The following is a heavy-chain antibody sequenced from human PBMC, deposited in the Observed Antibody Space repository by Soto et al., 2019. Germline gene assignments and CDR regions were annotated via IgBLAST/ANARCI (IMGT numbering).Heavy chain of an antibody. Sequence: GGSLRLSCSATGFIFSESTRYWGRQVPGKGLEAISAVSTSGRSTYYADSVKDRFTISRDNSKNTLFLQMGSLRPEDTAIYYCVKQAHGLDGVAFDYWGQGTQVTVYS. CDR3: VKQAHGLDGVAFDY. D-gene: IGHD2-15*01. CDR2: VSTSGRST. J-gene: IGHJ4*02. CDR1: GFIFSEST. V-gene: IGHV3-64D*06.